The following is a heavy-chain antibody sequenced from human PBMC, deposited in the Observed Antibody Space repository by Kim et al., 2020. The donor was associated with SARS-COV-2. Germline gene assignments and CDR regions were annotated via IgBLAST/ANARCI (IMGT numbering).Heavy chain of an antibody. D-gene: IGHD6-13*01. V-gene: IGHV3-33*01. CDR2: IWYDGSNK. CDR3: ARVSPAGGRMAAAAHFDC. J-gene: IGHJ4*01. Sequence: GGSLRLSCAASGFTFSSYGMHWVRQAPGKGLEWVAVIWYDGSNKYYADSVKGRFTISRDNSKNTLYLQMNSLRAEDTAVYYCARVSPAGGRMAAAAHFDCWGQGTLVSVSS. CDR1: GFTFSSYG.